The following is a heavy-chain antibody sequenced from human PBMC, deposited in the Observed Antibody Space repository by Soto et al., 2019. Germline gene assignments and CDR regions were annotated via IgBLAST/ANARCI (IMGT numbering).Heavy chain of an antibody. CDR2: VYSSGST. Sequence: PSETLSLTCTVSGDSISSSRYYWGWIRQPPGQGLGWIGSVYSSGSTNYNPSLKSRVTISVDTSKNQFSLKLSSATAADTAVYYCARYYYDSGSYHKYYFDYWGQGTLVTVSS. D-gene: IGHD3-10*01. CDR1: GDSISSSRYY. V-gene: IGHV4-39*01. CDR3: ARYYYDSGSYHKYYFDY. J-gene: IGHJ4*02.